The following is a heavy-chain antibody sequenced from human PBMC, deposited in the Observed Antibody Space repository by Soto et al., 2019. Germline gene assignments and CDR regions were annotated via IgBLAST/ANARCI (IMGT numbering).Heavy chain of an antibody. J-gene: IGHJ4*02. CDR2: IYYTGST. Sequence: PSETLSLTCTVSGGSVSSGSYYWSWIRQPPGKGLEWIGYIYYTGSTNYNLSLKSRVTISLDTSKNQFSLKLSSVTAADTAVYYCARTGYCSGGSCYFVNFDYWGQGTLVTVS. CDR1: GGSVSSGSYY. V-gene: IGHV4-61*01. CDR3: ARTGYCSGGSCYFVNFDY. D-gene: IGHD2-15*01.